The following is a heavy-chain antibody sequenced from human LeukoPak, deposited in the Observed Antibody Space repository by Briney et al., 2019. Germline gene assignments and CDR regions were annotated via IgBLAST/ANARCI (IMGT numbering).Heavy chain of an antibody. CDR3: ARSPGQSLRSAWFDP. CDR1: GASISSGSYY. CDR2: IYTSGST. D-gene: IGHD4-17*01. J-gene: IGHJ5*02. Sequence: SETLSLTCTVSGASISSGSYYWSWIRQPAGKGLEWIGRIYTSGSTNYNPSLKSRVTISVDTSKNQFSLKLSSVTAADTAVYYCARSPGQSLRSAWFDPWGQGTLVTVSS. V-gene: IGHV4-61*02.